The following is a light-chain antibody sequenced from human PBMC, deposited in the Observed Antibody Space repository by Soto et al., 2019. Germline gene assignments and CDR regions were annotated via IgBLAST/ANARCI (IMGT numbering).Light chain of an antibody. V-gene: IGKV3-11*01. J-gene: IGKJ4*01. Sequence: EIVLTQSPATLSLSPGERATLSCRASQSVSSFLAWYQQKPGQAPRLLIYDASNRATGIPARFSGSGSGTDVTLTIRSLEPEDFAVYFCQQRSYWPLTFGGGTKVEIK. CDR3: QQRSYWPLT. CDR2: DAS. CDR1: QSVSSF.